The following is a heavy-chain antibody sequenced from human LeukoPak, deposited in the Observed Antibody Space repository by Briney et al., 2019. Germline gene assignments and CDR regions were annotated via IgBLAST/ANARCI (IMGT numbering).Heavy chain of an antibody. Sequence: AASVKVSCKASGGTFSSYAISWVRQAPGQGLEWMGGIIPVFGTANYAQKFQGRVTITADKSTSTAYMELSSLRSEDTAVYYRARQGNWFDPWGQGTLVTVSS. V-gene: IGHV1-69*06. J-gene: IGHJ5*02. CDR2: IIPVFGTA. CDR1: GGTFSSYA. CDR3: ARQGNWFDP.